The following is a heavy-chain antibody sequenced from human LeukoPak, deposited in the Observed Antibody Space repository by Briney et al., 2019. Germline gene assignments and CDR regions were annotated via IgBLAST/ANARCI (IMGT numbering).Heavy chain of an antibody. CDR1: GYTFTGYY. CDR2: INPNSGGT. J-gene: IGHJ4*02. D-gene: IGHD3-16*02. CDR3: ARTSPYDYVWGSYRYKGFDY. Sequence: VASVKVSCKASGYTFTGYYMHWVRQAPGQGLEWMGRINPNSGGTNYAQKFQGRVTMTRDTSISTAYMELSRLRSDGTAVYYCARTSPYDYVWGSYRYKGFDYWGQGTLVTVSS. V-gene: IGHV1-2*06.